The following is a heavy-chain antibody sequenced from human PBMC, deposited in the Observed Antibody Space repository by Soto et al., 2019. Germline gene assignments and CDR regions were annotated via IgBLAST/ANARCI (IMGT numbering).Heavy chain of an antibody. CDR2: IDPRDSYP. CDR3: ARHSPHTGSYYAFFDY. Sequence: GESLKISCETSGYSFTDYWITWVRQTPGKGLEWMGKIDPRDSYPNYSPSIQGHVTISIDKSSSTSYLRWSSLKASDTAMYYCARHSPHTGSYYAFFDYWGQGTQVTVSS. J-gene: IGHJ4*02. D-gene: IGHD1-26*01. V-gene: IGHV5-10-1*01. CDR1: GYSFTDYW.